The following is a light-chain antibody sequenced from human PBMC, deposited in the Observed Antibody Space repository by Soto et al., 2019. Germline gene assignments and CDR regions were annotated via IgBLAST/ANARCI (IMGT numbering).Light chain of an antibody. CDR1: QSVSSS. CDR3: QQYNDWPPVT. Sequence: EIVLTQSPGTLSLSPGERAALSCRASQSVSSSFLAWYQHKPGQAPRLLIYGASTRATGIPARFSGSGSGTEFTLTISSLQSEDFAVYYCQQYNDWPPVTLGQGTKVDIK. J-gene: IGKJ1*01. CDR2: GAS. V-gene: IGKV3-15*01.